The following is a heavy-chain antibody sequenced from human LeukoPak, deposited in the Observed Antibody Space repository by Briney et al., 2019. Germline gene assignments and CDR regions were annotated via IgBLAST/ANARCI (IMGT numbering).Heavy chain of an antibody. CDR3: ARDLGSGTPLDC. Sequence: GGSLRLSCEASGFSFSSYWMPWVRQAPGEGPVWVSLIRSDGTSTSYADSVKGRFTISRDNAKNTVYLQMNSLRAEDTAVYYCARDLGSGTPLDCRGQGTLVTVSS. CDR2: IRSDGTST. D-gene: IGHD1-7*01. J-gene: IGHJ4*02. V-gene: IGHV3-74*01. CDR1: GFSFSSYW.